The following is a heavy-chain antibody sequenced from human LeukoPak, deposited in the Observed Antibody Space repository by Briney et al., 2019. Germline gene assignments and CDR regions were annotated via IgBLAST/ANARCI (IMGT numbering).Heavy chain of an antibody. J-gene: IGHJ6*04. CDR3: ARGGGRFTSGHVGV. D-gene: IGHD1-26*01. CDR2: IKQDGSET. CDR1: GFTFTNYW. V-gene: IGHV3-7*01. Sequence: GGSLRLSCAASGFTFTNYWMNWVRQAPGKGLEWVANIKQDGSETFYVDSVKGRFTISRDNAKNSLHLQMNSLRAEDTAIYYCARGGGRFTSGHVGVWGKGTTVTVSS.